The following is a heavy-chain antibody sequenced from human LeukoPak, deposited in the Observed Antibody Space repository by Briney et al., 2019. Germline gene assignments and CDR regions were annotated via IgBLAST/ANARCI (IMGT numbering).Heavy chain of an antibody. CDR3: ARDVVDIVATMMDY. V-gene: IGHV1-18*01. J-gene: IGHJ4*02. CDR1: GYTFTSYG. D-gene: IGHD5-12*01. Sequence: GASVKVSCKASGYTFTSYGISWVRQAPGQGLECMGWISAYNGNTNYAQKLQGRVTMTTDTSTSTAYMELRSLRSDDTAVYYCARDVVDIVATMMDYWGQGTLVTVSS. CDR2: ISAYNGNT.